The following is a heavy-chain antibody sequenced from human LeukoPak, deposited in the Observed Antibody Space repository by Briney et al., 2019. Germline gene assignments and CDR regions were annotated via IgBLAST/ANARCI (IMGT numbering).Heavy chain of an antibody. CDR1: GYTFTSYD. Sequence: GASVKVSCKASGYTFTSYDINWVRQATGQGLEWMGWVNPNSGNTGYAQKFQGRVTMTRNTSISTAYMELSSLRSEDTAVYYCARARYFDWLGTDYWGQGTLVTVSS. CDR3: ARARYFDWLGTDY. J-gene: IGHJ4*02. D-gene: IGHD3-9*01. CDR2: VNPNSGNT. V-gene: IGHV1-8*01.